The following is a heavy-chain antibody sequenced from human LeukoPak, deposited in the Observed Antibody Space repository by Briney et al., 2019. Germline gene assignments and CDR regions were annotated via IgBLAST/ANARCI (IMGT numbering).Heavy chain of an antibody. CDR3: ARDLQLVGATNIVDY. CDR1: GFTFSSYS. D-gene: IGHD1-26*01. Sequence: GGSLRLSGAASGFTFSSYSMNWVRRAPGKGREWVSSISSSSSYIYYADSVKGRFTISRDNAKNSLYLQMNSLRAEDTAVYYCARDLQLVGATNIVDYWGQGTLVTVSS. J-gene: IGHJ4*02. V-gene: IGHV3-21*01. CDR2: ISSSSSYI.